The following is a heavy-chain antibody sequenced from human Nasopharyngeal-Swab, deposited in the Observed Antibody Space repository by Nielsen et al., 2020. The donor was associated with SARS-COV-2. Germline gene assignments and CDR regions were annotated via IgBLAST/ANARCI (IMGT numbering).Heavy chain of an antibody. J-gene: IGHJ4*02. Sequence: GESLKISCAASGFTFSNYGMHWVRLPPGKGLEWVSQIDVDGRRTTYADSVKGRFTISRDNAKNTLYLQMNSLRAEDTAVYYCVRGGLGTGLENWGQGTLVTVSS. D-gene: IGHD1-14*01. V-gene: IGHV3-74*01. CDR1: GFTFSNYG. CDR2: IDVDGRRT. CDR3: VRGGLGTGLEN.